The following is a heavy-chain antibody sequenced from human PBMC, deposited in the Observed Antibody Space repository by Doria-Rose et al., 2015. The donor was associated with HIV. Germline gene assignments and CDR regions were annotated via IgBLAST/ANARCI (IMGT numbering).Heavy chain of an antibody. D-gene: IGHD6-13*01. J-gene: IGHJ4*02. V-gene: IGHV2-26*01. Sequence: QVTLKESGPVLVKPTETLTLTCTVSGVSLSSPGMGVSWIRQPPGKALEWLANMFSDDERSYNTSLKSRLTISRCTSISQLLLTMTDMDPVDTATYYCARIKSSRWYHKYYFDFWGQGTLVIVSA. CDR3: ARIKSSRWYHKYYFDF. CDR1: GVSLSSPGMG. CDR2: MFSDDER.